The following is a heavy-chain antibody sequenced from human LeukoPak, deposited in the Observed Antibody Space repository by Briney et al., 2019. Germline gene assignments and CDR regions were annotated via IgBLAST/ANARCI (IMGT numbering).Heavy chain of an antibody. CDR1: GFTFDDYA. CDR3: AKGAPFDYGDYVFDY. CDR2: ISWNSGSI. Sequence: SLRLSCAASGFTFDDYAMPWVRQAPGKGLEWVSGISWNSGSIGYADSVKGRFTISRDNAKNSLYLQTNSLRAEDTALYYCAKGAPFDYGDYVFDYWGQGTLVTVSS. D-gene: IGHD4-17*01. J-gene: IGHJ4*02. V-gene: IGHV3-9*01.